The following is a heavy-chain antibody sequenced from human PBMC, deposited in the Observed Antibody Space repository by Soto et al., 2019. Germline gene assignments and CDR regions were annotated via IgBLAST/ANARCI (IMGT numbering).Heavy chain of an antibody. CDR1: GFNFGRYG. J-gene: IGHJ3*02. CDR2: LSDDVDRK. Sequence: QVQLVESGGGVVQPGGSLRLSCVGSGFNFGRYGFHWVRQAPGKPLEWVAFLSDDVDRKSYADAVKGRFAISRDNSKKTVYLQMNSLREADTSVYYCATAWTTNAYDIWGQGTMVSVSS. CDR3: ATAWTTNAYDI. D-gene: IGHD4-17*01. V-gene: IGHV3-30*09.